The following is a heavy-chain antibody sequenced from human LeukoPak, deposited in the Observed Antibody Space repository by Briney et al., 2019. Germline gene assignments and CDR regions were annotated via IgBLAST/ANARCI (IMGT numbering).Heavy chain of an antibody. D-gene: IGHD1/OR15-1a*01. CDR1: GFTFSRYS. J-gene: IGHJ3*02. CDR2: ISSSSRYI. Sequence: GGSLRLSCAASGFTFSRYSMNWVRQTPGKGPEWVSSISSSSRYIYYADSVKGRFTISRDNAKNSLYLQMNSLRAEDTAVYYCAGDEQTPGAFDIWGQGTMVTVSS. CDR3: AGDEQTPGAFDI. V-gene: IGHV3-21*01.